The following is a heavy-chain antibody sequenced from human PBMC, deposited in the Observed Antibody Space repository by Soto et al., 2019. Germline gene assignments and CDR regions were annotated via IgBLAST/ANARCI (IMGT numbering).Heavy chain of an antibody. CDR3: ARDRGYSDGGSEGSGGMDD. V-gene: IGHV4-59*01. J-gene: IGHJ6*02. Sequence: SETLSLTCTVSGGSISTYYWSWIRQPPGKGLEWIGYIHYSGSINYNPSLKSRVTISVDTSKNQFSLKLSSVTAAGTAVYYCARDRGYSDGGSEGSGGMDDWGQGTTVTVSS. D-gene: IGHD5-18*01. CDR1: GGSISTYY. CDR2: IHYSGSI.